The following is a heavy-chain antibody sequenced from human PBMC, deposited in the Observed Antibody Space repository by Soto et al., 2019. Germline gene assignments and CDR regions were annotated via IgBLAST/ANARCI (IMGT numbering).Heavy chain of an antibody. D-gene: IGHD3-22*01. J-gene: IGHJ4*02. CDR2: IIPIFGTA. CDR3: ARRAGRYYDSSGFAFDY. V-gene: IGHV1-69*13. Sequence: SVKVSCKVSGGTFSSYAISWVRQAPGQGLEWMGGIIPIFGTANYAQKFQGRVTITADESTSTAYMELSSLRSEDTAVYYCARRAGRYYDSSGFAFDYWGQGTLVTVSS. CDR1: GGTFSSYA.